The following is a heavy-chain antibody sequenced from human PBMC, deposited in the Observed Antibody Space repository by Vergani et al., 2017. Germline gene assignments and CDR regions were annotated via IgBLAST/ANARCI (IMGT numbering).Heavy chain of an antibody. D-gene: IGHD6-13*01. V-gene: IGHV1-18*01. J-gene: IGHJ6*02. CDR2: ISAYNGNT. CDR1: GYTFTSYG. Sequence: QVQLVQSGAEVKKPGASVKVSCKASGYTFTSYGISWVRQAPGQGLEWMGWISAYNGNTNYAQKRQGRVTMTTDTSTSTAYMELRSLRSDDTAVYYCARVGIAAAKLEQTPHYYGMDVWGQGTTVTVSS. CDR3: ARVGIAAAKLEQTPHYYGMDV.